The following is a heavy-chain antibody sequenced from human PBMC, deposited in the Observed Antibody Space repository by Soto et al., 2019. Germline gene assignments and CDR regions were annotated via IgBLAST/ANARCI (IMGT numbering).Heavy chain of an antibody. CDR3: ARTYDGSGPNSGGYAFDI. D-gene: IGHD3-22*01. CDR2: MSYDGSNE. V-gene: IGHV3-30-3*01. J-gene: IGHJ3*02. CDR1: GFTFSSYV. Sequence: PGGSLRLSCEASGFTFSSYVMHWVRQAPGTGLEWVAVMSYDGSNEYYADSVKGRFTISRDNSKNTLYLQMNSLRAEDTAVYYCARTYDGSGPNSGGYAFDIWGQGTMVTVSS.